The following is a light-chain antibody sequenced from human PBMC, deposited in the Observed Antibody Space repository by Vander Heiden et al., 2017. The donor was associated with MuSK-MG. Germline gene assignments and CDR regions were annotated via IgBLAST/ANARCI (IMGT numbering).Light chain of an antibody. CDR2: VAS. J-gene: IGKJ4*01. CDR3: QQYCSSPLS. CDR1: QSVSSSY. V-gene: IGKV3-20*01. Sequence: EFVLTQSPATLPLSPGERPTLPCRASQSVSSSYLAWYQQKPGQTPRLLIYVASTRATGIPDRFSGSGSGTDFTLTISRLEPEDFAVYYCQQYCSSPLSFGGGTKVEIK.